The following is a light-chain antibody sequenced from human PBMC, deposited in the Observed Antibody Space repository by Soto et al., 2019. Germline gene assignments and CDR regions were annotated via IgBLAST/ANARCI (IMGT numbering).Light chain of an antibody. Sequence: VVTHSPLFLPVTLGQPASLSCRSSQFLSSYLAWYQQKVGPAPRLLIYGASARATGIPGRFSGGGSGTEFSLTISSLQPEDFAVYYCQQCHNWPQTFGQGTMVDI. V-gene: IGKV3-15*01. J-gene: IGKJ1*01. CDR2: GAS. CDR3: QQCHNWPQT. CDR1: QFLSSY.